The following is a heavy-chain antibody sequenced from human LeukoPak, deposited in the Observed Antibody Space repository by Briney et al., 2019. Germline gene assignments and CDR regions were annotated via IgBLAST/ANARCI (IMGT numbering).Heavy chain of an antibody. Sequence: ASVEVSCKASGYTFTGYYMHWVRQAPGQGLEWMGWINPNSGGTNYAQKFQGWVTMTRDTSISTAYMELSRLRSDDTAVYYCARGAPYGSGSYYNVDYWGQGTLVTVSS. V-gene: IGHV1-2*04. CDR1: GYTFTGYY. CDR2: INPNSGGT. CDR3: ARGAPYGSGSYYNVDY. J-gene: IGHJ4*02. D-gene: IGHD3-10*01.